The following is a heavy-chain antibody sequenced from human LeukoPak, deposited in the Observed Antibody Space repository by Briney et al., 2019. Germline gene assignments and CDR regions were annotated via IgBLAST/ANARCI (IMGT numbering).Heavy chain of an antibody. CDR1: GFTFSDYY. J-gene: IGHJ3*02. V-gene: IGHV3-11*04. Sequence: PGGSLRLSCAASGFTFSDYYMSWIRQAPGKGLEWVSYISSSGSTIYYADSVKGRFTISRDNAKNSLYLQMNSLRAEDTAVYYCAREKIVVVPAAYSGAFDIWGQGTMVTVSS. CDR3: AREKIVVVPAAYSGAFDI. D-gene: IGHD2-2*01. CDR2: ISSSGSTI.